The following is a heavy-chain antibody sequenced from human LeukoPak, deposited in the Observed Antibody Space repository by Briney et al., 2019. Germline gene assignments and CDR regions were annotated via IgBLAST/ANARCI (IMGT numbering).Heavy chain of an antibody. CDR1: GFTFSSYA. J-gene: IGHJ6*03. Sequence: PGGSLRLSCAASGFTFSSYAMHWVRQAPGKGLEWVAVISYDGSNKYCADSVKGRFTISRDNSKNTLYLQMNSLRAEDTAVYYCARVPNSTGRWFGELFLSGYMDVWGKGTTVTVSS. CDR2: ISYDGSNK. D-gene: IGHD3-10*01. CDR3: ARVPNSTGRWFGELFLSGYMDV. V-gene: IGHV3-30*04.